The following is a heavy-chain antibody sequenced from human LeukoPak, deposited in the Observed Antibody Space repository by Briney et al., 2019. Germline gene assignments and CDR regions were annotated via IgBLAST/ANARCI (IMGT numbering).Heavy chain of an antibody. V-gene: IGHV4-39*01. D-gene: IGHD3-10*01. CDR2: IYYSGST. CDR1: GGSISSNSFY. Sequence: SETLSLTCTVSGGSISSNSFYWGWIRQPPGKGLEWIGSIYYSGSTYYNPSLKSRVTISVDTSKNQFSLKLSSVTIADTAVYYCARNRYYYGSGNYGVPNWFDPWGQGTLVTVSS. J-gene: IGHJ5*02. CDR3: ARNRYYYGSGNYGVPNWFDP.